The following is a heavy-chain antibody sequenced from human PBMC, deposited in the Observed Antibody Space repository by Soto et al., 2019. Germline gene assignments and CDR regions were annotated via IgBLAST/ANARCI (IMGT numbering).Heavy chain of an antibody. V-gene: IGHV1-2*04. CDR3: ARASGYGPAHDAFDI. J-gene: IGHJ3*02. D-gene: IGHD5-12*01. CDR2: INPNSGGT. Sequence: ASVKVSCKASGYTFTGYYMHWVRQAPGQGLEWMGWINPNSGGTNYAQKFQGWVTMTRDTSISTAYMELSRLRSDDTAVYYCARASGYGPAHDAFDIWGQGTMVTVSS. CDR1: GYTFTGYY.